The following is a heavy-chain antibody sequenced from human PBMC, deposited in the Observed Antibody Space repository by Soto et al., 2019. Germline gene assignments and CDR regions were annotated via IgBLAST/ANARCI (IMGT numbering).Heavy chain of an antibody. D-gene: IGHD3-10*02. CDR3: GRDKNYYVIWSYFDS. CDR1: GINLRSSW. V-gene: IGHV3-7*01. CDR2: IKQAGSEE. Sequence: GRSRRCPCAASGINLRSSWMSWFRQAPGKGLEWVANIKQAGSEEFYVDSVKGRFTISRDNAKISLYLQMNSLRVEDTAVYYCGRDKNYYVIWSYFDSWGQGTLVTVSS. J-gene: IGHJ4*02.